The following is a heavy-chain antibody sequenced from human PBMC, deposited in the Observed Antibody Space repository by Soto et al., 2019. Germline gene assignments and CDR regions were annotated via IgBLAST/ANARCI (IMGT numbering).Heavy chain of an antibody. J-gene: IGHJ4*02. CDR2: IRSKANSYAT. D-gene: IGHD2-21*02. CDR1: VFTFSGSA. V-gene: IGHV3-73*01. Sequence: PGGSLRLSCAASVFTFSGSAMHWFRQASGKGLEWVGRIRSKANSYATAYAASVKGRFTISRDDSKNTAYLQMNSLKTEDTAVYYCTRHTGDKIDYWGQGTLVTVSS. CDR3: TRHTGDKIDY.